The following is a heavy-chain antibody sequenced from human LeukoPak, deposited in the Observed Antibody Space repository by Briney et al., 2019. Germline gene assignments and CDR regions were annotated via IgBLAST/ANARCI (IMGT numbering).Heavy chain of an antibody. V-gene: IGHV3-21*01. CDR1: EFTFSSYH. CDR2: ISSSSSYI. Sequence: KPGGSLRLSCAASEFTFSSYHMNWVRQAPGKGLEWVSFISSSSSYIYYADSVKGRFTISRDNAKNSLYLQMNSLRDGDTAVYYCASDSTLTHAWSGYGFDVWGQGTMVTVSS. J-gene: IGHJ3*01. D-gene: IGHD4-17*01. CDR3: ASDSTLTHAWSGYGFDV.